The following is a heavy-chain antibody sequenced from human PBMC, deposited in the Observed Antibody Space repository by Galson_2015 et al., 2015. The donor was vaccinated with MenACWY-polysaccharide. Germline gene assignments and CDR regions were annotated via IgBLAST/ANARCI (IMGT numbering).Heavy chain of an antibody. D-gene: IGHD5-12*01. J-gene: IGHJ4*02. V-gene: IGHV3-74*01. Sequence: SLRLSCAVSGFTFSTYWMHWVRQAPGKGLVWVSRIKSDGSSTSYADSVKGRFTISRDNAKNTLYLQMNSLRAEDTAVYYCARGYSGYDWGQGTLVTVSS. CDR3: ARGYSGYD. CDR1: GFTFSTYW. CDR2: IKSDGSST.